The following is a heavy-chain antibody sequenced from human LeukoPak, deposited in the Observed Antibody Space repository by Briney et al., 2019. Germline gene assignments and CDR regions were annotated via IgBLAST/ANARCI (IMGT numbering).Heavy chain of an antibody. D-gene: IGHD3-10*01. Sequence: GGSLRLSCAASGFTFSSYYMHWVRQAPGKGLEWVAVIWYDGSNKYYADSVKGRFTISRDNSKNTLYLQMKSLRAEDTAVYYCARWFGELLPFDYWGQGTLVTVSS. CDR2: IWYDGSNK. J-gene: IGHJ4*02. CDR3: ARWFGELLPFDY. CDR1: GFTFSSYY. V-gene: IGHV3-33*01.